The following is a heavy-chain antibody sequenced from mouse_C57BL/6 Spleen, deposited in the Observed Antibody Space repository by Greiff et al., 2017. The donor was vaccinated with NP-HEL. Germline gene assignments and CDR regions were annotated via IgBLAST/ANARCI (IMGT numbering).Heavy chain of an antibody. Sequence: VKLQESGPGLVQPSQSLSITCTVSGFSLTSYGVHWVRQSPGKGLEWLGVIWSGGSTDYNAAFISRLSISKDNSKSQVFFKMNGLQADDTAIYYCALNDGYYGWFAYWGQGTLVTVSA. V-gene: IGHV2-2*01. J-gene: IGHJ3*01. D-gene: IGHD2-3*01. CDR1: GFSLTSYG. CDR3: ALNDGYYGWFAY. CDR2: IWSGGST.